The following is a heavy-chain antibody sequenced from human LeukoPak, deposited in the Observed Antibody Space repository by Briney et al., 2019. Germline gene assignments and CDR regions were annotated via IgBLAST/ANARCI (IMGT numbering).Heavy chain of an antibody. CDR3: IKDRGGMIRDFDY. CDR2: ISHNGDTT. J-gene: IGHJ4*02. Sequence: GGSLRLSCSASGFTLSSYAMHWVRQAPGKGLEYVSAISHNGDTTYYTDSVKGRFTISRDDSKNTLFLQMSSLRAEDTAVYYCIKDRGGMIRDFDYWGQGTLVTVSS. D-gene: IGHD3-22*01. CDR1: GFTLSSYA. V-gene: IGHV3-64D*09.